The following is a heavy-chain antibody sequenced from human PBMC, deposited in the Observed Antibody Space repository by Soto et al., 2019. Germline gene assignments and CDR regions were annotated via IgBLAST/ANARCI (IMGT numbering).Heavy chain of an antibody. Sequence: SETLSLTCAVSGYSISCGYYWGWIRQPPGKGLEWIGSIYHSGSTYYNPSLKSRVTISVDTSKNQFSLKLSSVTAADTAVYYCARVRGGGMDVWGQGTTVTVSS. CDR1: GYSISCGYY. CDR3: ARVRGGGMDV. D-gene: IGHD3-16*01. J-gene: IGHJ6*02. V-gene: IGHV4-38-2*01. CDR2: IYHSGST.